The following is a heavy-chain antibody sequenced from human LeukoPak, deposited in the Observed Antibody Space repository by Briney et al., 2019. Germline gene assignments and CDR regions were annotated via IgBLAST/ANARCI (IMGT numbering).Heavy chain of an antibody. Sequence: GSLRLSCAASGFTFTAYAMSWFRQAPGKGLEWVANIHEDGSVRNYVDSVKGRFTISRDNARNSVYLQLNSLRAEDTALYYCARGRGWVDHWGQGTRVTVSS. D-gene: IGHD3-16*01. V-gene: IGHV3-7*01. CDR1: GFTFTAYA. J-gene: IGHJ4*02. CDR2: IHEDGSVR. CDR3: ARGRGWVDH.